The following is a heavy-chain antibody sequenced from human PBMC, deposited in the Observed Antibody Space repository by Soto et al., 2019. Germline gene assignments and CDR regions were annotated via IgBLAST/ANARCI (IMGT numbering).Heavy chain of an antibody. V-gene: IGHV4-34*01. CDR3: ARVFQGAFDI. CDR2: INHSGST. Sequence: PSETLSLTCAVYGGSFSGYYWSWIRQPPGKGLEWIGEINHSGSTNYNPSLKSRVTISVDTSKNQFSLNLSSVTAADMAVYYCARVFQGAFDIWGQGIMVTVSS. CDR1: GGSFSGYY. J-gene: IGHJ3*02.